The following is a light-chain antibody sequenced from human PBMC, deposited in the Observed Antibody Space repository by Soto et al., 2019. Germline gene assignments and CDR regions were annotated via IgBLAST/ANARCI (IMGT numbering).Light chain of an antibody. Sequence: EIVLRQARSTLALSPGETLALSWRSSQSVRRSLAWYQHKPGQAPRLIIYDASKRATGIPDRFSGSGSGTDFTLTITRLEPEDFAVYYCQQYDYSPRTFGQGTKVDI. J-gene: IGKJ1*01. CDR2: DAS. CDR3: QQYDYSPRT. CDR1: QSVRRS. V-gene: IGKV3-20*01.